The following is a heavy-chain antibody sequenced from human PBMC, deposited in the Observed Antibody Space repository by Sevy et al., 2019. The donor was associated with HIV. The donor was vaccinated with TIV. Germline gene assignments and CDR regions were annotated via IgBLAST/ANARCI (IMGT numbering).Heavy chain of an antibody. CDR1: GFTFSSYW. Sequence: GGSLRLSCAASGFTFSSYWMHWVRQAPGKGLVWVSRINSDGSSTSYADSVKGRFTISRDNAKNTLYLQMNSLRAEDTAVYYCARNTHPFYYYYGMDVWGQGTTVTVFS. J-gene: IGHJ6*02. CDR3: ARNTHPFYYYYGMDV. CDR2: INSDGSST. V-gene: IGHV3-74*01. D-gene: IGHD5-18*01.